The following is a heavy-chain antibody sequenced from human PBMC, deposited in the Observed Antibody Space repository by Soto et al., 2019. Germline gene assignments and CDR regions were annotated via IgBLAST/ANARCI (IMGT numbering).Heavy chain of an antibody. CDR1: GDSISSVYY. Sequence: SETLSLTCAVSGDSISSVYYWALIRRPPGKGLEWIGSIYHSGTTYYNPSLKSRVTISVDTSRNQFSLKLSSVTAADSAVYYCARTDNVGYHTYLGQGTLVTVSS. CDR3: ARTDNVGYHTY. D-gene: IGHD2-2*03. V-gene: IGHV4-38-2*01. J-gene: IGHJ4*02. CDR2: IYHSGTT.